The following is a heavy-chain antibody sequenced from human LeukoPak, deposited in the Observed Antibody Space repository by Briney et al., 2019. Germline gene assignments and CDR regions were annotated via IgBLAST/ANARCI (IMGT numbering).Heavy chain of an antibody. J-gene: IGHJ4*02. V-gene: IGHV3-74*01. Sequence: PGGSLRLSCAASGLTFSNYWMHWVRQAPGKGLMWVSRVNSDGSDTRYADSVKGRFTISRDNAKNTLYLQMNSLRAEDTAVYYCVRDLGPMEPDYWGQGTLVTVSS. CDR1: GLTFSNYW. CDR2: VNSDGSDT. D-gene: IGHD1-1*01. CDR3: VRDLGPMEPDY.